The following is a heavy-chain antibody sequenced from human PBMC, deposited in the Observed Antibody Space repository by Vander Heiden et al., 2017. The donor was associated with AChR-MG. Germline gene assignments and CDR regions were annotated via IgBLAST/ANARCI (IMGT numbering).Heavy chain of an antibody. Sequence: QLQLQESGPGLVKPSGTLSLTSIVSGGSISSSGYYWGWIRQSPGRGLEWIGSISYSGSTYYNPSLKSRITMSVDTSKNQFSLKLSSVTAADTAVYYCARQAIGDWLFWFDPWGQGTLVTASS. V-gene: IGHV4-39*01. CDR2: ISYSGST. CDR3: ARQAIGDWLFWFDP. J-gene: IGHJ5*02. CDR1: GGSISSSGYY. D-gene: IGHD2-21*01.